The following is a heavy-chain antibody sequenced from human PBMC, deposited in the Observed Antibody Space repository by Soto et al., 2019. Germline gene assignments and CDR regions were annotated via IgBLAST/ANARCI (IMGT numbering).Heavy chain of an antibody. D-gene: IGHD1-7*01. Sequence: SQTLSLTCVISGDSVSSNSPAWNWIRQSPSRGLEWLGSTYYRTRWYYDYAVSERSRITVNPDTSKNQFSLQLTSVTPEDTAVYCVAGTSPHYYYYMDVWGKGTTVTVSS. CDR3: AGTSPHYYYYMDV. CDR2: TYYRTRWYY. J-gene: IGHJ6*03. CDR1: GDSVSSNSPA. V-gene: IGHV6-1*01.